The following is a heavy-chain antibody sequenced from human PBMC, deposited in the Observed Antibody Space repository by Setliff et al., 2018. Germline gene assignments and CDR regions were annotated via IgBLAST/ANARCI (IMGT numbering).Heavy chain of an antibody. J-gene: IGHJ4*02. CDR1: GFTFSSYS. CDR3: ARDTMVRGVIIPGMDY. D-gene: IGHD3-10*01. CDR2: ISSSSSYI. V-gene: IGHV3-21*01. Sequence: GGSLRLSCAASGFTFSSYSMNWVRQAPGKGLEWVSSISSSSSYIYYADSVKGRFTISRDNAKNSLYLQMNSLRAEDTAVYYCARDTMVRGVIIPGMDYWGQGTLVTVSS.